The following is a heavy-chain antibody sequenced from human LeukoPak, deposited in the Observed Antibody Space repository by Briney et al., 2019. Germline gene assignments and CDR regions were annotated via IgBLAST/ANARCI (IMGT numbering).Heavy chain of an antibody. V-gene: IGHV4-59*08. J-gene: IGHJ4*02. CDR2: IYYSGST. Sequence: SETLSLTCTVSGGSISSYYWSWIRQPPGKGLEWIGYIYYSGSTNYNPSLKSRVTISVDTSKNQFSLKLSSVTAADTAVYYCARHVDIVDYYFDYWGQGTLVTVSS. D-gene: IGHD5-12*01. CDR3: ARHVDIVDYYFDY. CDR1: GGSISSYY.